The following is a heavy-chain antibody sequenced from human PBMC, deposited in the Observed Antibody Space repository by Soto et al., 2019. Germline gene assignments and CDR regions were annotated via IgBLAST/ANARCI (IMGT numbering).Heavy chain of an antibody. V-gene: IGHV1-18*04. CDR1: GYAFTSYG. Sequence: QVQLVQSGPEVKNPGASVRVSCVASGYAFTSYGVNWVRQAPGQGLEWMGWIAPHSGRTTYLPKFQGRVTMTADVSTNTAYIEVRSLKSDDTGTYFCARAATGSYHSAYWGQGTVVTVSS. CDR3: ARAATGSYHSAY. D-gene: IGHD3-10*01. J-gene: IGHJ4*02. CDR2: IAPHSGRT.